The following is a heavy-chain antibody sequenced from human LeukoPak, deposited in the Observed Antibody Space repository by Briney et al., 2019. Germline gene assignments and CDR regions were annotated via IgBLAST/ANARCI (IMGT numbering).Heavy chain of an antibody. CDR1: GYTFTSYG. J-gene: IGHJ6*02. Sequence: GASVKVSCKASGYTFTSYGISWVRQAPGQGLEWMGWISAYNGNTNYAQKFQGRVTMTRNTSISTAYMELSSLRSEDTAVYYCARGTDWNSPVGMDVWGQGTTVTVSS. D-gene: IGHD1-7*01. CDR3: ARGTDWNSPVGMDV. V-gene: IGHV1-18*04. CDR2: ISAYNGNT.